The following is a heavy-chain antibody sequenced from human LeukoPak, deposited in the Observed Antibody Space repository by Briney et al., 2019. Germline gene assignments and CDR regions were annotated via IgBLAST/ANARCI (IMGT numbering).Heavy chain of an antibody. CDR2: IYHSGST. J-gene: IGHJ6*03. CDR3: ARDLEQQLDVYYYYYMDV. Sequence: PSETLSLTCAVSGGSISSNNWWSWVRQPPGKGLEWIGEIYHSGSTNYNPSLKSRVTISVDKSKNQFSLKLSSVTAADTAVYYCARDLEQQLDVYYYYYMDVWGKGTTVTVSS. CDR1: GGSISSNNW. V-gene: IGHV4-4*02. D-gene: IGHD6-13*01.